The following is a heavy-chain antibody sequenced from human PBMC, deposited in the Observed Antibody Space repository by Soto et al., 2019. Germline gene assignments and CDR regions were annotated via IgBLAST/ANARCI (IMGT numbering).Heavy chain of an antibody. V-gene: IGHV4-59*01. CDR3: ARTLYSYGPRFDY. Sequence: SETLSLTCTVSGGSISSYYWSWIRQPPGKGLEWIGYIYYSGSTNYNPSLKSRVTISVDTSKNQFSLKLSSVTAADTAVYYCARTLYSYGPRFDYWGQGTLVTV. D-gene: IGHD5-18*01. CDR2: IYYSGST. CDR1: GGSISSYY. J-gene: IGHJ4*02.